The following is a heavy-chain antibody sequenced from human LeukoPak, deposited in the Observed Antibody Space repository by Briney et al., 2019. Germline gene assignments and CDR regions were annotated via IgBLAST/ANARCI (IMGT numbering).Heavy chain of an antibody. D-gene: IGHD2-2*01. Sequence: SVKVSCKASGYTFTDYYMNWVRQAPGQGTEWTAWIHANRGGTNYPQTFQGRVTMTRDTSITTAYMELSRLKSDDTAVYYCARRYCSSTSCYYFDYWGQGTLVTVSS. CDR2: IHANRGGT. CDR1: GYTFTDYY. CDR3: ARRYCSSTSCYYFDY. V-gene: IGHV1-2*02. J-gene: IGHJ4*02.